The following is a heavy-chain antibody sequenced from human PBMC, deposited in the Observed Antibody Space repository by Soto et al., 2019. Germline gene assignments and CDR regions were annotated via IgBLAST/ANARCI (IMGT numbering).Heavy chain of an antibody. J-gene: IGHJ4*02. V-gene: IGHV3-23*01. CDR3: ARRGPGTYFDY. CDR2: ISGSGDST. CDR1: GFNFSSYW. Sequence: PGGSLRLSCTPSGFNFSSYWMHWVRQVPGKGLEWVSAISGSGDSTYYADSVEGRFTISRDNSKNTLYLQMNSLRAEDTAVYYCARRGPGTYFDYWGQGTLVTVSS. D-gene: IGHD6-13*01.